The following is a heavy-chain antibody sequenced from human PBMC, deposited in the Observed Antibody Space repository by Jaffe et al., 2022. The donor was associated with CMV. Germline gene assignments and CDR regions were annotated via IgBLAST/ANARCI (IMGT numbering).Heavy chain of an antibody. D-gene: IGHD2-2*01. CDR1: GFTFGDYA. V-gene: IGHV3-49*04. CDR3: TREGQSCSSTSCYYMDV. CDR2: IRSKAYGGTT. J-gene: IGHJ6*03. Sequence: EVQLVESGGGLVQPGRSLRLSCTASGFTFGDYAMSWVRQAPGKGLEWVGFIRSKAYGGTTEYAASVKGRFTISRDDSKSIAYLQMNSLKTEDTAVYYCTREGQSCSSTSCYYMDVWGKGTTVTVSS.